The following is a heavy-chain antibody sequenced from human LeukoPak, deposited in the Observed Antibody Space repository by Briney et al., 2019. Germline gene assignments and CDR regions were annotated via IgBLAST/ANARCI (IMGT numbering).Heavy chain of an antibody. D-gene: IGHD3-10*01. Sequence: GGSLRLSCAASGFTFSDYYMSWIRQAPGKGLEWVSYISSSGSTIYYADSVKGRFTISRDNAKNSLYLQMNSLRAEDTAVYYCARDPSDYGSGSYYPDYWGQGTLVTVSS. CDR1: GFTFSDYY. J-gene: IGHJ4*02. CDR2: ISSSGSTI. CDR3: ARDPSDYGSGSYYPDY. V-gene: IGHV3-11*01.